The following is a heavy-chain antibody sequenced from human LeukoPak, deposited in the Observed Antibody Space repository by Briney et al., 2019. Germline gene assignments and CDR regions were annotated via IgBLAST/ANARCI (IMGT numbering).Heavy chain of an antibody. J-gene: IGHJ4*02. D-gene: IGHD1-26*01. CDR2: IYIGGTT. V-gene: IGHV3-53*01. Sequence: GGSLRLSCAASGFTVSSNYMSWVRQAPGKGLERVSVIYIGGTTYYADSVKGRFTISRNNSKNTLYLQMNSLRAEDTAVYYCARDGSYYEIDYWGQGTLVTVSS. CDR3: ARDGSYYEIDY. CDR1: GFTVSSNY.